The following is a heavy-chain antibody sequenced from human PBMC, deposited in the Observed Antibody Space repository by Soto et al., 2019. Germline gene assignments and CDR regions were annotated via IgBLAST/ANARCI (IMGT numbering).Heavy chain of an antibody. D-gene: IGHD1-26*01. CDR1: GGTFSSYA. CDR2: IIPIFGTA. V-gene: IGHV1-69*01. Sequence: QVQLVQSGAEVKKPGSSVKVSCKASGGTFSSYAISWVRQAPGQGLEWMGGIIPIFGTANYAQKFQGRVTITADESTSTAYMELSSLRSEDTAVYYCARRRNDINGVGTYYFDYWGQGTLVTVSS. J-gene: IGHJ4*02. CDR3: ARRRNDINGVGTYYFDY.